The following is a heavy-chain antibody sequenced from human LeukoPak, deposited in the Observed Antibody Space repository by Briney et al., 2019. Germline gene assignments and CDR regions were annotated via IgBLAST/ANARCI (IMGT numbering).Heavy chain of an antibody. CDR2: IYTSGST. J-gene: IGHJ4*02. Sequence: SETLSLTCTVSGGSISNYYWSWIRQPAGKGLEWIGRIYTSGSTNYNPSLKSRVTMSVDTSKNQFSLKLSSVTAADTAVYYCARASGYSGYDWVYYFDYWGQGTLVTVSS. D-gene: IGHD5-12*01. CDR1: GGSISNYY. V-gene: IGHV4-4*07. CDR3: ARASGYSGYDWVYYFDY.